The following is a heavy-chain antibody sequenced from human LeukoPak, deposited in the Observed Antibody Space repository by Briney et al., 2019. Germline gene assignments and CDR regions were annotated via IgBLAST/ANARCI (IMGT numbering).Heavy chain of an antibody. Sequence: SVKVSCKASGGTFSSYAISWVRQAPGQGLEWMGRIIPILSIANYAQKFQGRVTITADKSTSTAYMELSSLRSEDTAVYYCAREAIRLRLGELSLLGYFDYWGQGTLVTVSS. CDR1: GGTFSSYA. V-gene: IGHV1-69*04. CDR3: AREAIRLRLGELSLLGYFDY. CDR2: IIPILSIA. D-gene: IGHD3-16*02. J-gene: IGHJ4*02.